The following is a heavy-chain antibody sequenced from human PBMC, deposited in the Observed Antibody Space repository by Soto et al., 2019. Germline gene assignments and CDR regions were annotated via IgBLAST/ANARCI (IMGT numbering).Heavy chain of an antibody. Sequence: EVQLVESGGGLVQPGGSLRLSCAASGFTFSTYWMTWVRQPPGKGLEWVANMDQDGSETYYVDSVRGRFTVSRDNAKNSLYLKMNSMRVEDTAVYYCVCGGNFFIYWGQGTLVTVS. CDR1: GFTFSTYW. CDR3: VCGGNFFIY. J-gene: IGHJ4*02. CDR2: MDQDGSET. V-gene: IGHV3-7*01. D-gene: IGHD3-16*01.